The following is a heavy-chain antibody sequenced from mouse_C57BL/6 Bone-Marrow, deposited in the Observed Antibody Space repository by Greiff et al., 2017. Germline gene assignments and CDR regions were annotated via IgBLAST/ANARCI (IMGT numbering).Heavy chain of an antibody. D-gene: IGHD1-1*01. CDR3: ARSSITTVVATDWYCDV. Sequence: EVQLQQSGPELVKPGASVKISCKASGYSFTGYYMNWVKQSPEKSLEWIGEINPSTGGTTYNQKFKAKATLTVDKSSSTAYMQLKSLTSEDSAVYYCARSSITTVVATDWYCDVWGTGTTVTVSS. V-gene: IGHV1-42*01. J-gene: IGHJ1*03. CDR1: GYSFTGYY. CDR2: INPSTGGT.